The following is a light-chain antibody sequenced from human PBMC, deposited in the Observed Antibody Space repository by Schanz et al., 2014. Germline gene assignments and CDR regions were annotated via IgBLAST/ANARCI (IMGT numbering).Light chain of an antibody. CDR3: GPWDRDLRVGV. CDR1: RSNIRNKA. V-gene: IGLV1-36*01. CDR2: YDD. J-gene: IGLJ3*02. Sequence: QSVLTQPPSGSEAPRQRVPISCSGRRSNIRNKAVHWYQQLPGKAPKLLIYYDDLLPSGVPDRFSGSKSGASASLAISGLQCGDEALYPGGPWDRDLRVGVLGGG.